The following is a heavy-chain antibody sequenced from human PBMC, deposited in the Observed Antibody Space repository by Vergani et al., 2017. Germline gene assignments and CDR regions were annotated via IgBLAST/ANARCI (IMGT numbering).Heavy chain of an antibody. V-gene: IGHV1-69*01. D-gene: IGHD7-27*01. CDR1: GGTFSSYA. CDR2: IIPIFGTA. J-gene: IGHJ5*02. CDR3: ARSPPPGDWFWFDP. Sequence: QVQLVQSGAEVKKPGSSVKVSCKASGGTFSSYAISWVRQAPGQGLEWMGGIIPIFGTANYAQKFQGRVTLTADESTSTAYMALSSLRSEDTAVYYCARSPPPGDWFWFDPWGQGTLVTVSS.